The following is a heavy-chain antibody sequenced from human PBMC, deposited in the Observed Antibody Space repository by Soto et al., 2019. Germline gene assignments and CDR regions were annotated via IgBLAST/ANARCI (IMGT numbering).Heavy chain of an antibody. CDR1: GFTFSSYS. CDR2: ISSSSSTI. J-gene: IGHJ4*02. V-gene: IGHV3-48*02. Sequence: GGSLRLSCAASGFTFSSYSMNWVRQAPGKGLEWVSYISSSSSTIYYADSVKGRFTISRDNAKNSLYLQMNSLRDEDTAVYYCARAYCGDDCYSYYFDYWGQGTLVTVSS. CDR3: ARAYCGDDCYSYYFDY. D-gene: IGHD2-21*02.